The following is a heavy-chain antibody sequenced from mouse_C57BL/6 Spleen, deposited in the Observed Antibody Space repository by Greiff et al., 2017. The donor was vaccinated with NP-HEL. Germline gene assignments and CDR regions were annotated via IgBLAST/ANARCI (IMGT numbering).Heavy chain of an antibody. Sequence: QVQLQQPGAELVKPGASVKLSCKASGYTFTSYWMHWVKQRPGQGLEWIGMIHPNSGSTNYNEKFKSKATLTVDKSSSTAYMQLSSLTSEDSAVYYCARSDYDGYYEDYWGQGTTLTVSS. CDR1: GYTFTSYW. J-gene: IGHJ2*01. CDR2: IHPNSGST. V-gene: IGHV1-64*01. D-gene: IGHD2-3*01. CDR3: ARSDYDGYYEDY.